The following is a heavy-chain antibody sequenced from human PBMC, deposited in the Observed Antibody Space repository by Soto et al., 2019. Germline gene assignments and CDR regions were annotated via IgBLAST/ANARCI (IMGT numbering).Heavy chain of an antibody. CDR3: ARAVGNNYDFWSGYSGSWFDP. D-gene: IGHD3-3*01. V-gene: IGHV1-8*01. CDR1: GYTFTSYD. Sequence: ASVKVSCKASGYTFTSYDINWVRQATGQGLEWMGWMNPNSGNTGYAQKFQGRVTMTRNTSISTAYMELSSLRSEDTAVYYCARAVGNNYDFWSGYSGSWFDPWGQGTLVTVSS. J-gene: IGHJ5*02. CDR2: MNPNSGNT.